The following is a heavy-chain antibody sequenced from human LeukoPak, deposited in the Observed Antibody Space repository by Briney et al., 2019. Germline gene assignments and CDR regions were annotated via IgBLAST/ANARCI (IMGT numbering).Heavy chain of an antibody. CDR1: GFTFSGCG. Sequence: GGSLRLSCAASGFTFSGCGMHWVRQAPGKGLEWVAFIWYDGRDKYYADSVKGRFTISRDNSKNTLYLQMNSLRAEDTAVYYCARAPYGSGSYPFDYWGQGTLVTVSS. CDR3: ARAPYGSGSYPFDY. J-gene: IGHJ4*02. V-gene: IGHV3-30*02. D-gene: IGHD3-10*01. CDR2: IWYDGRDK.